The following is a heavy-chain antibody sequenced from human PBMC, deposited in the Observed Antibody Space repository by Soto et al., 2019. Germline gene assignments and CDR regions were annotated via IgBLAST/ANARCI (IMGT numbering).Heavy chain of an antibody. CDR3: ARDRDGFDY. Sequence: SETQSLTSTVSGGNIGSGDYYWSWIRQPPGKGLEWIGYIYYSGSTYYNPSLKSRVTISVDTSKNQFSLKLSSVTAADTAVYYCARDRDGFDYWGQGTLVTVS. CDR2: IYYSGST. V-gene: IGHV4-30-4*01. J-gene: IGHJ4*02. CDR1: GGNIGSGDYY. D-gene: IGHD3-10*01.